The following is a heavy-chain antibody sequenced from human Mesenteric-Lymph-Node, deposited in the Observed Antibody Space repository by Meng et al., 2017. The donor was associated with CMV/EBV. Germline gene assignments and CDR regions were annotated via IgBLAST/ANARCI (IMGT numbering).Heavy chain of an antibody. J-gene: IGHJ4*02. CDR1: GGSFSGYY. Sequence: GSLRLSCAVYGGSFSGYYWSWIRQPPGKGLEWIGEINHSGSTNYNPSLKSRVTISVDTSKNQFSLKLSSVTAADTAVYYCARMRFLEWSHYFDYWGQGTLVTLL. D-gene: IGHD3-3*01. V-gene: IGHV4-34*01. CDR2: INHSGST. CDR3: ARMRFLEWSHYFDY.